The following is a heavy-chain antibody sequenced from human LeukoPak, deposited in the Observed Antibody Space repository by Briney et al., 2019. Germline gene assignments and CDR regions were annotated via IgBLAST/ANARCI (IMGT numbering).Heavy chain of an antibody. J-gene: IGHJ4*02. D-gene: IGHD6-19*01. CDR3: ARTVHGGSGWYYFDY. CDR2: IYSSGNT. CDR1: GVSFTTYY. V-gene: IGHV4-4*07. Sequence: PSETLSLTCTVSGVSFTTYYWTWIRQPAGKGPEWIGRIYSSGNTNYNPSLESRVTMSIDTSKHQFSLKLTSVTAADTAVYYCARTVHGGSGWYYFDYWGQGALVTVSS.